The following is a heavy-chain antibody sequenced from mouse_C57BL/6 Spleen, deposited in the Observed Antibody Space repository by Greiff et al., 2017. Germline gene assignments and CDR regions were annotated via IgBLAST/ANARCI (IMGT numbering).Heavy chain of an antibody. V-gene: IGHV1-69*01. CDR1: GYTFTSYW. CDR2: IDPSDSYT. Sequence: VQLQQSGAELVMPGASVKLSCKASGYTFTSYWMHWVKQRPGQGLEWIGEIDPSDSYTNYNQKFKGKSTLTVDKSSSTAYMQLSSLTSEDSAVYYCARLDYGNYPYAMDYWGQGTSVTVSS. CDR3: ARLDYGNYPYAMDY. J-gene: IGHJ4*01. D-gene: IGHD2-1*01.